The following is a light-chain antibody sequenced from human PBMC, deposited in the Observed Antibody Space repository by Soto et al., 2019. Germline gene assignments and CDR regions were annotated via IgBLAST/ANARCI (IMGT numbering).Light chain of an antibody. J-gene: IGLJ3*02. V-gene: IGLV1-40*01. CDR3: QSYDSSLSAVV. CDR2: SNN. Sequence: QSVLTQPPSVSGAPGQRVTISCTGTSSNIGAGYDVHWYQQLPGKAPTLLIYSNNDRPSGVPDRFSGSKSGTSASLAITGLQADDEADYYCQSYDSSLSAVVFGGGTKLTVL. CDR1: SSNIGAGYD.